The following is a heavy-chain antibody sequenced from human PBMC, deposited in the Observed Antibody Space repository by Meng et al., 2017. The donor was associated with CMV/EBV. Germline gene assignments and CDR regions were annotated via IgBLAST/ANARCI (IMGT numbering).Heavy chain of an antibody. D-gene: IGHD6-19*01. CDR2: INHSGST. CDR3: ARGAGSDY. V-gene: IGHV4-34*01. CDR1: GGSFSGYY. Sequence: SETLSLTCAVYGGSFSGYYWSWIRQPPGKGLEWIGEINHSGSTNYIPSLKSRVTISVDTSKNQFSLKLSSVTAADTAVYYCARGAGSDYWGQGTLVTVSS. J-gene: IGHJ4*02.